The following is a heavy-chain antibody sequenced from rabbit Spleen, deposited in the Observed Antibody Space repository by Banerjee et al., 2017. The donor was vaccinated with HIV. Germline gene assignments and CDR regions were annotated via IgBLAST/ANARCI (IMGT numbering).Heavy chain of an antibody. CDR1: GIDLSSYY. J-gene: IGHJ4*02. Sequence: QSVEESGGGLVTPGGTLTLTCTVSGIDLSSYYMSWVRQAPGKGLEYIGIIVYGSITYYASWAKGRFTISKTSTTVDLKMTSLTTEDTATYFCARTHTDSSSYSVWGPGTLVTVS. CDR3: ARTHTDSSSYSV. V-gene: IGHV1S44*01. D-gene: IGHD1-1*01. CDR2: IVYGSIT.